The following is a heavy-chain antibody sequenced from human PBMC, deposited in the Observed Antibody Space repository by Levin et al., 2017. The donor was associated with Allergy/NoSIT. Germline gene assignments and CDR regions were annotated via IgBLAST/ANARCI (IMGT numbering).Heavy chain of an antibody. CDR3: AKDLRYDYIWGSYRTAFDI. CDR1: GFTFSSYA. J-gene: IGHJ3*02. Sequence: GGSLRLSCAASGFTFSSYAMSWVRQAPGKGLEWVSAISGSGGSTYYADSVKGRFTISRDNSKNTLYLQVNSLRAEDTAVYYCAKDLRYDYIWGSYRTAFDIWGQGTMVTVSS. V-gene: IGHV3-23*01. D-gene: IGHD3-16*02. CDR2: ISGSGGST.